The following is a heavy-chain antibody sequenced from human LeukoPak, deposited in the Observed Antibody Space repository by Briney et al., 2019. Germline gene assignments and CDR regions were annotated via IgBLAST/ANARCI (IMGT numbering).Heavy chain of an antibody. CDR1: GYTFTGYY. J-gene: IGHJ4*02. CDR2: ISPNSGGT. CDR3: ARQLETTSWFDY. Sequence: GASVKVSCKASGYTFTGYYMHWVRQAPGQGLEWMGRISPNSGGTDYAQKFQGKVTMTRDASISTVYMDLNRLRSDDTAIYYCARQLETTSWFDYWGPGTLAIVSS. D-gene: IGHD2-2*01. V-gene: IGHV1-2*06.